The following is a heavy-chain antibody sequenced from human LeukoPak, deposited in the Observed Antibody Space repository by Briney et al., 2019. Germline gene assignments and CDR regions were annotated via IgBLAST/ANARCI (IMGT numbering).Heavy chain of an antibody. J-gene: IGHJ6*02. CDR1: GYSFTSYW. Sequence: KISCKGSGYSFTSYWIGWVRQMPGKGLEWMGIIYPGDSDTRYSPSFQGQVTISADKSISTAYLQWSSLKASDTAMYYCATPPSNSNYYYYGMDVWGQGTTVTVSS. CDR2: IYPGDSDT. CDR3: ATPPSNSNYYYYGMDV. V-gene: IGHV5-51*01. D-gene: IGHD4-23*01.